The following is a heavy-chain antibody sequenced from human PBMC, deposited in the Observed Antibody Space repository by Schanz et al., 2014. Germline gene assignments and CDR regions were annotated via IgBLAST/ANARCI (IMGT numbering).Heavy chain of an antibody. CDR1: GFTFSDYY. CDR2: ISDSGDST. Sequence: VQLLESGGGLVQPGGSLRLSCAASGFTFSDYYMTWIRQAPGKGLEWVSDISDSGDSTHYADSVKGRFTISRDNAKNSLFLQMNSLSAEDTAGDYCAKVAPAATYHDSWGLGTLVTVSS. CDR3: AKVAPAATYHDS. J-gene: IGHJ4*02. D-gene: IGHD2-2*01. V-gene: IGHV3-11*01.